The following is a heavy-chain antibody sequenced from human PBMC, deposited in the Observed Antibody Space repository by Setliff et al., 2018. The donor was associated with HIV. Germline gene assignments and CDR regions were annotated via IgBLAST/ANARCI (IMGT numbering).Heavy chain of an antibody. Sequence: GGSLRLSCAASGFTFSNYGMHWVRQAPGKGLEWVAVIWSDGNKYYADSVKGRFTISRDISKNTLYMQMNSLRAEDTAVYYCAKDFGNTGVFDDWGQGTLVTVSS. J-gene: IGHJ4*02. V-gene: IGHV3-30*02. D-gene: IGHD2-8*02. CDR3: AKDFGNTGVFDD. CDR2: IWSDGNK. CDR1: GFTFSNYG.